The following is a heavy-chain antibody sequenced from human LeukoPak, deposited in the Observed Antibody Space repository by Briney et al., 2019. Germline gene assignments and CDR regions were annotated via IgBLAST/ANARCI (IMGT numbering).Heavy chain of an antibody. CDR3: AKTTIGYSSGRYPGWPADY. V-gene: IGHV3-23*01. CDR1: GFAFGGYA. CDR2: ISGGSEDT. D-gene: IGHD6-19*01. J-gene: IGHJ4*02. Sequence: GGSLRLSCTASGFAFGGYAMSWVRQAPGKGLEWVSSISGGSEDTYYAGSVKGRFTISRDNSKNTVYLQMNSLRAEDTAVYYCAKTTIGYSSGRYPGWPADYWGQGTLVTVSS.